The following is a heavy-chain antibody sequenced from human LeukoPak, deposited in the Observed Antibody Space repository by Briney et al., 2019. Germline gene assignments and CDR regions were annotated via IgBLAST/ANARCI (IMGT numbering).Heavy chain of an antibody. CDR1: GFTFSSYA. Sequence: GGSLRLSCAISGFTFSSYAMSWVRQAPGKGLEWVSGIGASGGSTYYADSVKGRFTISRDNSKNTLYLQMNSLRTEDTAVYYCAKAEGYDILTGLDYWGQGTLVTVSS. CDR2: IGASGGST. V-gene: IGHV3-23*01. CDR3: AKAEGYDILTGLDY. D-gene: IGHD3-9*01. J-gene: IGHJ4*02.